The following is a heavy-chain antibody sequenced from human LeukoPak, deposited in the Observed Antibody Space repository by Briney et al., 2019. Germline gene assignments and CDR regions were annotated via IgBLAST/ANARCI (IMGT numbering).Heavy chain of an antibody. V-gene: IGHV3-66*01. J-gene: IGHJ4*02. CDR2: IYSGGST. Sequence: GGSLRLSCAASGFTVSSNYMSWVRQAPGKGLEWVSVIYSGGSTYYADSVKGRFTISRDNSKNTLYLQMNSLRAEDTAVYYCARSVYDYVWGSYLPYWGQGTLVTVSS. D-gene: IGHD3-16*02. CDR3: ARSVYDYVWGSYLPY. CDR1: GFTVSSNY.